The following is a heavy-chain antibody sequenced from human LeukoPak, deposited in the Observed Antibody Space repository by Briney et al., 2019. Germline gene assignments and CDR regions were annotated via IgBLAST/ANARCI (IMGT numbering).Heavy chain of an antibody. CDR1: GFTFRNYV. Sequence: GGSLRLSCAASGFTFRNYVIHWVRQAPGKGLEWVAVTSSDLDVKLYADSVKGRFTISRDNSRSTLYLQMNSLRPEDTAIYYCAREGYYGSGSPPSLYFDYWGQGTLVTVSS. J-gene: IGHJ4*02. D-gene: IGHD3-10*01. CDR3: AREGYYGSGSPPSLYFDY. CDR2: TSSDLDVK. V-gene: IGHV3-30-3*01.